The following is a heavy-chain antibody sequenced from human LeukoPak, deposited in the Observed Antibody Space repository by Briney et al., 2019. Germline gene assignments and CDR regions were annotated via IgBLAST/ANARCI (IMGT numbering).Heavy chain of an antibody. J-gene: IGHJ3*02. V-gene: IGHV3-21*01. CDR1: GFTFSSYS. CDR2: ISCRSSYI. Sequence: GGSLRLYCPASGFTFSSYSMNWVRQAPGKGLEWVSSISCRSSYIYYADSVKGRFTISRDKAKNSLNLQMNSLRAEDMAVYYCARDSPYYDSSGYYPSGAFDIWGQGTMVTVSS. CDR3: ARDSPYYDSSGYYPSGAFDI. D-gene: IGHD3-22*01.